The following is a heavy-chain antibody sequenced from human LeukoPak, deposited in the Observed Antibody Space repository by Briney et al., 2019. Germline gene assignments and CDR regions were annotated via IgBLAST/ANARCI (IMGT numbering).Heavy chain of an antibody. Sequence: GGSLRLSCAASGFTFSTYWTHWVRQAPGKGLVWVSRISSDGSITGYADSVKGRFTISRDNAKNTLYLQMNSLRAEDTAVYYCARHLNYYLDFWGQGTLVTVSS. CDR3: ARHLNYYLDF. D-gene: IGHD3-10*01. V-gene: IGHV3-74*01. CDR2: ISSDGSIT. CDR1: GFTFSTYW. J-gene: IGHJ4*02.